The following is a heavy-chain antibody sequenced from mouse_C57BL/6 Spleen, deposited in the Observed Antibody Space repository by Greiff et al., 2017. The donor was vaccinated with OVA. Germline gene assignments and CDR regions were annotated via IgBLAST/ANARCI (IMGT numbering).Heavy chain of an antibody. D-gene: IGHD2-3*01. CDR2: ISSGGSYT. V-gene: IGHV5-6*01. CDR1: GFTFSSYG. Sequence: EVQVVESGGDLVKPGGSLKLSCAASGFTFSSYGMSWVRQTPDKRLEWVATISSGGSYTYYPDSVKGRFTISRDNAKNTLYLQMSSLKSEDTAMYYCARFPYDYFDYWGQGTTLTVSS. J-gene: IGHJ2*01. CDR3: ARFPYDYFDY.